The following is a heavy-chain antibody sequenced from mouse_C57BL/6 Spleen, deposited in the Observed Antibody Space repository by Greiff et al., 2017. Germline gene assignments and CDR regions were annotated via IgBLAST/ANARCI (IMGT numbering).Heavy chain of an antibody. J-gene: IGHJ3*01. CDR1: GYTFTDYY. CDR2: IYPGSGNT. CDR3: ARSEDYDEAWFAY. V-gene: IGHV1-76*01. D-gene: IGHD2-4*01. Sequence: QVQLQQSGAELVRPGASVKLSCKASGYTFTDYYINWVKPRPGQGLEWIARIYPGSGNTYYNEKFKGKATLTAEKSSSTAYMQPSSLTSEDAAVYFCARSEDYDEAWFAYWGQGTLVTGSA.